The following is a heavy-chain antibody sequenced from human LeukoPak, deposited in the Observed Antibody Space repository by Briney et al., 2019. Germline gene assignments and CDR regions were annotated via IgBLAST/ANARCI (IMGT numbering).Heavy chain of an antibody. CDR3: ARDGLSKGVAGTFDY. V-gene: IGHV1-18*01. CDR1: GYTFTSYG. Sequence: ASVKVSCKASGYTFTSYGISWVRQAPGQGLEWMGWISAYNGNTNYAQNLQGRATMTTDTSTSTAYMELRSLRSDDTAVYYCARDGLSKGVAGTFDYWGQGTLVTVSS. D-gene: IGHD6-19*01. CDR2: ISAYNGNT. J-gene: IGHJ4*02.